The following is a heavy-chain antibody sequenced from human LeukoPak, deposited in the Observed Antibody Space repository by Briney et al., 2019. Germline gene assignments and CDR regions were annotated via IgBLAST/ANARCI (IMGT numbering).Heavy chain of an antibody. CDR2: LYSDGNT. V-gene: IGHV3-53*01. D-gene: IGHD1-14*01. Sequence: GGSLILSCAASGFTVITNDMTWVRQAPGKGLEWVSVLYSDGNTKYADSVQGRFTISRDNSENTLYLEMNSLSPDDTAVYYCARGVEPLAANTLAYWGQGTLVTVSS. CDR3: ARGVEPLAANTLAY. CDR1: GFTVITND. J-gene: IGHJ4*02.